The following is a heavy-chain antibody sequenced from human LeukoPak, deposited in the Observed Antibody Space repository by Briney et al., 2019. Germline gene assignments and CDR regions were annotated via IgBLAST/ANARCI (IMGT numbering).Heavy chain of an antibody. CDR3: VRSKSGTYGWFDP. Sequence: SETLSLTCTVSGGSINSYYWSWIRQPPGKGLEWIGYMYYTGSTNYNPSLKSRVTISVDTSENQFSLKVSSVTAADTAVYYCVRSKSGTYGWFDPWGQGPLVTVSS. D-gene: IGHD4-17*01. V-gene: IGHV4-59*01. CDR1: GGSINSYY. CDR2: MYYTGST. J-gene: IGHJ5*02.